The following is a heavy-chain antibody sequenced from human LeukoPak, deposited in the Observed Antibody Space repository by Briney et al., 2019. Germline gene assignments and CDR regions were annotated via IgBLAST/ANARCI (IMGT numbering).Heavy chain of an antibody. Sequence: PGGSLRLSCVGSGFAFGVHAMSWVHQAPGKGPEWVATIGSGADLFYAESVKGRFTISRDDPRNTVWLQMNSLRAEDTALYYCAKDWTPHNRVYDCLDAWGQGTQVTVSS. CDR2: IGSGADL. CDR1: GFAFGVHA. V-gene: IGHV3-23*01. D-gene: IGHD3-16*01. CDR3: AKDWTPHNRVYDCLDA. J-gene: IGHJ5*02.